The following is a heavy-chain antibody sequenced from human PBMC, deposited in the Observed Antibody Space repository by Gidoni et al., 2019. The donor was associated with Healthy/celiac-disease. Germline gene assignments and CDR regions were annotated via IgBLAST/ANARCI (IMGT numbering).Heavy chain of an antibody. CDR2: IYYSGST. V-gene: IGHV4-31*03. D-gene: IGHD2-2*01. Sequence: QVQLQESGPGLVKPSQTLSLTCTVPGGSISSGGYYWSWIRQHPGKGLEWIGYIYYSGSTYYNPSLKSRVTISVETSKNQFSLKLSSVTAADTAVYYCARVGGVVVPAAMIAFDIWGQGTMVTVSS. CDR1: GGSISSGGYY. CDR3: ARVGGVVVPAAMIAFDI. J-gene: IGHJ3*02.